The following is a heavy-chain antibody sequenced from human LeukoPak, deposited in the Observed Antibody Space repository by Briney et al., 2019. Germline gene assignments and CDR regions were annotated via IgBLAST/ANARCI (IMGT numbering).Heavy chain of an antibody. V-gene: IGHV4-34*01. CDR2: INHSGST. Sequence: SETLSLTCAVYGGSFSGYYWSWIRQPPGKGLEWIGEINHSGSTNYNPSLKSRVTISVDTSENQFSLKLSSVTAADTAVYYCARGGGVVTAIFHYWGQGTLVTVSS. CDR3: ARGGGVVTAIFHY. CDR1: GGSFSGYY. D-gene: IGHD2-21*02. J-gene: IGHJ4*02.